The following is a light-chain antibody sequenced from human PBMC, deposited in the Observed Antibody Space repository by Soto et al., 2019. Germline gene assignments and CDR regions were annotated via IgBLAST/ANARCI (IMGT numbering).Light chain of an antibody. Sequence: QSVLTQPPSVSGAPGQRVTISCTGSSSNIGAVYDVHWYQQLPGTAPKLLIYGNSNRPSGVPDRFSGSKSGTSASLAITGLQAEDEADYYCQSYDSSLSGPGVFGGGTKLTVL. CDR2: GNS. CDR3: QSYDSSLSGPGV. V-gene: IGLV1-40*01. J-gene: IGLJ3*02. CDR1: SSNIGAVYD.